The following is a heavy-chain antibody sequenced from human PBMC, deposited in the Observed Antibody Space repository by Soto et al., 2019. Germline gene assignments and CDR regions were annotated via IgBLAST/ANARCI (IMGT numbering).Heavy chain of an antibody. V-gene: IGHV2-5*02. CDR1: GFSLSTSAVG. Sequence: SGPTLVNPTQTLTLTCTFSGFSLSTSAVGVGWIRQPPGKALEWLALIYWDDDKRYSPSLKSRLTITRGTSKNQVVLRMTKMDPVDTATYFCAHPRLVGISRSAYYFDYWDQGTLVTVSS. J-gene: IGHJ4*02. CDR3: AHPRLVGISRSAYYFDY. D-gene: IGHD1-26*01. CDR2: IYWDDDK.